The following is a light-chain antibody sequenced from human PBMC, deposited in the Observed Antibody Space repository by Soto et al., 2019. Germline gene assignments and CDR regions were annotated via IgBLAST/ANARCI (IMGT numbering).Light chain of an antibody. CDR1: QGISNY. Sequence: DIQMTQSPSSLSASVGDRVTITCLASQGISNYLAWYQQKPGKVPKLLIYAASTLQSGVPSRFSGSGYGTDFTLTISSLQPEDVATYYCQKYNISPWTFGQGTKVEIK. CDR3: QKYNISPWT. V-gene: IGKV1-27*01. CDR2: AAS. J-gene: IGKJ1*01.